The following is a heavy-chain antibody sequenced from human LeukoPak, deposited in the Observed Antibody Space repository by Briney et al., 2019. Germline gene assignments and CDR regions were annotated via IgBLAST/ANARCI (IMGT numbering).Heavy chain of an antibody. CDR1: GGTLSSYA. CDR3: ARDLGEGGAFDI. CDR2: ILPLSGTA. V-gene: IGHV1-69*01. Sequence: SVKVSCKASGGTLSSYAISWVRQAPGQGLEWMGGILPLSGTANYAQKFQDRVTITADESTSTAYMELSSLRSEDTAMYFCARDLGEGGAFDIWGQGTMVTVSS. J-gene: IGHJ3*02. D-gene: IGHD3-16*01.